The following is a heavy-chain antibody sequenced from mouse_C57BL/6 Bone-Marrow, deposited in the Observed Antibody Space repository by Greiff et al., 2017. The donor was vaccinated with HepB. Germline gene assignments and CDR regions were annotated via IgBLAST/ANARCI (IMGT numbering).Heavy chain of an antibody. Sequence: VQLQQPGAELVMPGASVKLSCKASGYTFTSYWMHWVKQRPGQGLEWIGEIDPSDSYTNYNQKFKGKSTLTVDKSSSTAYMQLSSLTSEDSAVYYCARSLVIFAYWGQGTLVTVSA. CDR1: GYTFTSYW. V-gene: IGHV1-69*01. J-gene: IGHJ3*01. CDR3: ARSLVIFAY. CDR2: IDPSDSYT.